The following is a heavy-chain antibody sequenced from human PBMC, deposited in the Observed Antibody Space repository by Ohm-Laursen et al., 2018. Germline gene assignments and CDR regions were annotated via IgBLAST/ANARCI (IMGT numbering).Heavy chain of an antibody. D-gene: IGHD1-1*01. Sequence: SLRLSCAASGFAFSTYSMNWVRQAPGKGLEWVSSIGTGGTSIYYADSVKGRFTISRDNAKNSLYLQMNSLRVDDTAVYYCADTGYWGQGTPVTVSS. CDR1: GFAFSTYS. CDR2: IGTGGTSI. V-gene: IGHV3-21*01. CDR3: ADTGY. J-gene: IGHJ4*02.